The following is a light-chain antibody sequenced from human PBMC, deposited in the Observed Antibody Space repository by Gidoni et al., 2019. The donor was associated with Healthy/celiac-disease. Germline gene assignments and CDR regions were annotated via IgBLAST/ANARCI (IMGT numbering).Light chain of an antibody. J-gene: IGKJ4*01. CDR2: DAS. CDR1: QSVSSY. CDR3: QQRSNWPPLT. V-gene: IGKV3-11*01. Sequence: EIVFTQSPATLSLSPGERATLSCRARQSVSSYLAWYQQKPGQAPRLLIYDASNRATGIPARSSGSGSGTDFTLTISSLEPEDFAVYYCQQRSNWPPLTFGGGTKVEIK.